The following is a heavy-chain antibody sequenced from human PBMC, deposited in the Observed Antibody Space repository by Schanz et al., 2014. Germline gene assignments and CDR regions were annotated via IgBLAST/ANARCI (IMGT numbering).Heavy chain of an antibody. CDR3: XKELRPGTERPRGNFDY. Sequence: EVLLVDSGGGLVQPGGSLRLSCGASGFTFSAHAMSWVRQAPGKGPEWFSAISGSGRDTYYAASVKGRFTISRDNSKXXXXLQMNSLRAEDTXXXXXXKELRPGTERPRGNFDYWGQGTLVTVSS. CDR1: GFTFSAHA. CDR2: ISGSGRDT. J-gene: IGHJ4*02. V-gene: IGHV3-23*04. D-gene: IGHD1-7*01.